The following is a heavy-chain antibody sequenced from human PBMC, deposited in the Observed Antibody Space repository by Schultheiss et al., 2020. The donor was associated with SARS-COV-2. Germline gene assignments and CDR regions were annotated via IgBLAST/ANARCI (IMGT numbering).Heavy chain of an antibody. Sequence: GGSLRLSCAASGFTFSSYSMNWVRQAPGKGLEWVAVISYDGSNKYYADSVKGRFTISRDNSKNTLYLQMNSLRAEDTAVYYCARVAVRYSSSWLPHYYYYYGMDVWGQGTTVTVSS. J-gene: IGHJ6*02. CDR2: ISYDGSNK. D-gene: IGHD6-13*01. V-gene: IGHV3-30*03. CDR3: ARVAVRYSSSWLPHYYYYYGMDV. CDR1: GFTFSSYS.